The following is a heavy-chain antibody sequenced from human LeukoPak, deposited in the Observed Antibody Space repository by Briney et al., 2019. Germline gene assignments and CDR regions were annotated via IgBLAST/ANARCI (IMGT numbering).Heavy chain of an antibody. V-gene: IGHV4-4*02. Sequence: PSETLSLTCAVSGGSISSSNWWSWVRQPPGKGLEWIGSIYHSGSTYYNPSLKSRVTISVDTSKNQFSLKLSSVTAADTAVYYCARDYYPEGHWGQGTLVTVSS. J-gene: IGHJ4*02. CDR1: GGSISSSNW. CDR3: ARDYYPEGH. D-gene: IGHD3-22*01. CDR2: IYHSGST.